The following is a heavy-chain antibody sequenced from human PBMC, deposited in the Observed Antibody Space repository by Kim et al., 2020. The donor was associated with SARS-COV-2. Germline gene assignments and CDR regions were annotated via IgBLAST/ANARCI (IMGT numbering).Heavy chain of an antibody. V-gene: IGHV1-69*04. Sequence: SVKVSCKASGGTFNNYAINWVQQAPGLGLEWMGKIIPFIGTATYANNFRGRVIITADTSTRTAYMEMRSLRSDNTAVYYCARERGDNWNDYLSDAFDPWGQGTLVTVSS. J-gene: IGHJ5*02. CDR3: ARERGDNWNDYLSDAFDP. CDR1: GGTFNNYA. CDR2: IIPFIGTA. D-gene: IGHD1-20*01.